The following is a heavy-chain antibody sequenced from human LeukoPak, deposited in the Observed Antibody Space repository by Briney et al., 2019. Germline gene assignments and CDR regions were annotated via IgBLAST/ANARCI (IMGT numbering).Heavy chain of an antibody. CDR3: AREAERSYYMDV. CDR2: IKQDGSEK. D-gene: IGHD1-1*01. J-gene: IGHJ6*03. Sequence: GGSLRLSCAASGFTFSSYWMSWVRQAPGEGLEWVANIKQDGSEKYYVDSVKGRFTISRDNAKNSLYQQMNSLRAEDTAVYYCAREAERSYYMDVWGKGTTVTVSS. V-gene: IGHV3-7*01. CDR1: GFTFSSYW.